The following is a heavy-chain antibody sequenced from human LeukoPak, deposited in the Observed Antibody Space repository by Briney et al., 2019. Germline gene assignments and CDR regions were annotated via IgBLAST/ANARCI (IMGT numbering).Heavy chain of an antibody. Sequence: GGSLSSPVQPLDSAYWMSWVRQAPGKGLEWVANINQDGSDKYYVDSVMGRFTISKDNAKNSVYLQMNSLRPEDTAIYYCSWYGVTHGLDVWGQGTTVTVSS. J-gene: IGHJ6*02. CDR1: DSAYW. V-gene: IGHV3-7*01. CDR3: SWYGVTHGLDV. CDR2: INQDGSDK. D-gene: IGHD3-10*01.